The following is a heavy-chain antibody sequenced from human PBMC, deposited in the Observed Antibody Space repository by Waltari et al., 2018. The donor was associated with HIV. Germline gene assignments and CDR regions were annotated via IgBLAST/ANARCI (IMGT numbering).Heavy chain of an antibody. J-gene: IGHJ6*02. CDR2: IIPIFGTA. Sequence: QVQLVQSGAEVKKPGSSVKVSCKASGGTFSSYAISWVRQAPGQGLEWMGGIIPIFGTANYAQKFQGRVTITADKSTSTAYMELSSLRSEDTAVYYCASFGTGRITIFGVPTYYYGMDVWGQGTTVTVSS. V-gene: IGHV1-69*06. D-gene: IGHD3-3*01. CDR3: ASFGTGRITIFGVPTYYYGMDV. CDR1: GGTFSSYA.